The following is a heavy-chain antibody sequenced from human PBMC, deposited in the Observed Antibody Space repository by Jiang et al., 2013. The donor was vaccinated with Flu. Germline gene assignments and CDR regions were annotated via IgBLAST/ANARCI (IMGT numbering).Heavy chain of an antibody. J-gene: IGHJ5*01. D-gene: IGHD3-16*01. CDR1: GASINSYY. CDR2: IYYSGTT. V-gene: IGHV4-59*01. Sequence: VQLVESGPGLVKPSETLSLNCTVSGASINSYYWNWIRQPPGKGLEWIGYIYYSGTTFYNPSLKSRVTISVDTSKNQFSLSLRSVTAADTAVYYCASFGPLAVGAHRWAFDSWGQGALVTVSS. CDR3: ASFGPLAVGAHRWAFDS.